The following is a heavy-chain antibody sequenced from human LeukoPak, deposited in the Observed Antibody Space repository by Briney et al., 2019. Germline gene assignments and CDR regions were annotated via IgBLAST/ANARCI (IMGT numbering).Heavy chain of an antibody. CDR3: ARREVGATLGD. V-gene: IGHV3-21*01. D-gene: IGHD1-26*01. CDR1: GFTFSSYE. CDR2: ISSGTNYI. J-gene: IGHJ4*02. Sequence: GGSLRLSCAASGFTFSSYEMNWVRQAPGKGLEWVSSISSGTNYIYYADSVKGRFTISRDNAKNSLYLQMNSLRAEDTAVYYCARREVGATLGDWGQGTLVTVSS.